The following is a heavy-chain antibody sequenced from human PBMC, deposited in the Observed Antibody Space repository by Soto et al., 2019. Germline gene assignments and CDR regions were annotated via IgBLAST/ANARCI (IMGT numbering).Heavy chain of an antibody. V-gene: IGHV3-48*02. J-gene: IGHJ6*02. D-gene: IGHD3-10*01. Sequence: QAVGSLRVSCAASGFTFSSYSMNWVRQAPGKGLEWVSYISSSSSTIYYADSVKGRFTISRDNAKNSLYLQMNSLRDEDTAVYYCARDWYYYGSGSYYNGNYYYYGMDVWGQGTTVTVSS. CDR3: ARDWYYYGSGSYYNGNYYYYGMDV. CDR2: ISSSSSTI. CDR1: GFTFSSYS.